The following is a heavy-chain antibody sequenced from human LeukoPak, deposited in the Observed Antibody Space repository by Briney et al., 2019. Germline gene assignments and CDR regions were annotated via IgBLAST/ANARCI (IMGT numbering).Heavy chain of an antibody. CDR3: AKDFGHDSRPHDY. D-gene: IGHD3-22*01. Sequence: GGSLRLSCAASGFTFSSYSMSWVRQAPGEGLEWVAHIKQDGGEENYVGSVKGRFTVSRDNAKNSVLLQMNSLRAEDTAVYYCAKDFGHDSRPHDYWGQGTLVTVSS. V-gene: IGHV3-7*01. CDR1: GFTFSSYS. CDR2: IKQDGGEE. J-gene: IGHJ4*02.